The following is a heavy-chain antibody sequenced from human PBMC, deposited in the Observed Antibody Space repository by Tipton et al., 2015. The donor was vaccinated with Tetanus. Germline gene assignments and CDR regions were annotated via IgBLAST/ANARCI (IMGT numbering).Heavy chain of an antibody. V-gene: IGHV3-72*01. CDR2: IRNKANRDTN. Sequence: SLRLSCAATGFILSDYYMEWFRQAPGKGPEWVGRIRNKANRDTNEYAASVKGRFTISRDDSKNSLYLQMSRLRAEDTAVYYCARVVRDYYYGMDVWGQGTTVTVSS. CDR3: ARVVRDYYYGMDV. CDR1: GFILSDYY. D-gene: IGHD3-22*01. J-gene: IGHJ6*02.